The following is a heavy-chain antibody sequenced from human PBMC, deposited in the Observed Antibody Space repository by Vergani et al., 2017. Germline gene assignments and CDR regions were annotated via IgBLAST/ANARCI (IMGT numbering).Heavy chain of an antibody. V-gene: IGHV4-34*09. D-gene: IGHD3-10*01. CDR1: GGSFSGYY. CDR3: AREASEVLWFGEFPSAFDI. J-gene: IGHJ3*02. CDR2: INHSGST. Sequence: QVQLPESGPGLVKPSQTLSLTCAVYGGSFSGYYWSWIRQPPGKGLEWIGEINHSGSTNYNPSLKSRVTISVDTSKNQFSLKLSSVTAADTAVYYCAREASEVLWFGEFPSAFDIWGQGTMVTVSS.